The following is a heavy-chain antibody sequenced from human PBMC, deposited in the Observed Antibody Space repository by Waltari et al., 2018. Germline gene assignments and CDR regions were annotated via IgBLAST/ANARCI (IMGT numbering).Heavy chain of an antibody. D-gene: IGHD5-12*01. CDR2: INPNSGGT. Sequence: MHWVRQAPGQGLEWMGRINPNSGGTNYAQKFQGRVTMTRDTSISTAYMELSRLRSDDTAVYYCARVADIVATSYYYGMDVWGQGTTVTVSS. J-gene: IGHJ6*02. V-gene: IGHV1-2*06. CDR3: ARVADIVATSYYYGMDV.